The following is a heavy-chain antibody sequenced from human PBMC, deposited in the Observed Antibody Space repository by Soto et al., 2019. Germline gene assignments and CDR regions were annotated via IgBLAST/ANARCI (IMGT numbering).Heavy chain of an antibody. J-gene: IGHJ3*02. CDR1: GCSMSSGDYY. D-gene: IGHD3-3*01. Sequence: SETLALTFTVSGCSMSSGDYYWSWLRQPPGKGLEWIGYIYYSGSTYYNPSLKSRVTISVDTSKNQFSLKLSSVTAADTAVYYCAGGRVTIFGVVTPDAFDIWGQGTMVTVSS. CDR2: IYYSGST. CDR3: AGGRVTIFGVVTPDAFDI. V-gene: IGHV4-30-4*01.